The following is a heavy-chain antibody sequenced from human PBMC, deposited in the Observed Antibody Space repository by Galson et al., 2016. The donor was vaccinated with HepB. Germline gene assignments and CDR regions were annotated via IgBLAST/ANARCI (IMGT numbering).Heavy chain of an antibody. Sequence: SLRLSCAASGFTFSSYWMHWVRQTPGKGLVWASRVNGDGSSTSYSDSVKGRFSISRDDAKNTLYLQMNSLRAEDTAVYYCARGGYSYSYPHYFDSWGQGTLVTVSS. V-gene: IGHV3-74*01. CDR1: GFTFSSYW. D-gene: IGHD5-18*01. CDR3: ARGGYSYSYPHYFDS. J-gene: IGHJ4*02. CDR2: VNGDGSST.